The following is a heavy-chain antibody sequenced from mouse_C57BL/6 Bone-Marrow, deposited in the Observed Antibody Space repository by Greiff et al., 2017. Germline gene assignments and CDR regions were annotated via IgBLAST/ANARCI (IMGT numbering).Heavy chain of an antibody. CDR1: GFTFSSYA. D-gene: IGHD4-1*01. J-gene: IGHJ2*01. CDR3: TRALTLYYFDY. Sequence: EVKLVESGEGLVKPGGSLKLSCAASGFTFSSYAMSWVRQTPEKRLEWVAYISSGGDYIYYADTVKGRFTISRDNARNTLYLQMSSLKSEDTAMYYCTRALTLYYFDYWGQGTTLTVSS. V-gene: IGHV5-9-1*02. CDR2: ISSGGDYI.